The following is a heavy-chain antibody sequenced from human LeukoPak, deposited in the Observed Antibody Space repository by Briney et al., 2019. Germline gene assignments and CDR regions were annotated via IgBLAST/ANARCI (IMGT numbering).Heavy chain of an antibody. Sequence: SETLSLTCSVSGRSISRHYWTWIRQPPGKGLEWIGYTHFSGSTNYNPSLKSRATTSLDRAKNQISLTLTSVSAADTAVYFCARAKAAGSYDFWGQGTLVTVSS. CDR1: GRSISRHY. V-gene: IGHV4-59*11. CDR2: THFSGST. CDR3: ARAKAAGSYDF. J-gene: IGHJ4*02. D-gene: IGHD6-13*01.